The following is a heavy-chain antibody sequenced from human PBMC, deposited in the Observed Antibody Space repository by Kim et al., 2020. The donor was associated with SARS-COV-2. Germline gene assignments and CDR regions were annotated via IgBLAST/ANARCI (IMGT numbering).Heavy chain of an antibody. CDR3: TTGAYYDILTGYYSYYYYGMDV. CDR2: IKSKTDGGTT. Sequence: GGSLRLSCAASGFTFSNAWMSWVRQAPGKGLEWVGRIKSKTDGGTTDYAAPVKGRFTISRDDSKNTLYLQMNSLKTEDTAVYYCTTGAYYDILTGYYSYYYYGMDVWGQGTTVTVSS. J-gene: IGHJ6*02. D-gene: IGHD3-9*01. V-gene: IGHV3-15*01. CDR1: GFTFSNAW.